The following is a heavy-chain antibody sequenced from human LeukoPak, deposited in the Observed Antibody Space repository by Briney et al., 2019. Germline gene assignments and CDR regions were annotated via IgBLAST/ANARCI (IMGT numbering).Heavy chain of an antibody. CDR1: GFGFGQYE. J-gene: IGHJ6*02. D-gene: IGHD3-22*01. V-gene: IGHV3-48*03. CDR2: ISVRAATI. Sequence: PGGSLRLSCAASGFGFGQYEMNWVRQAPGKGLEWIAYISVRAATIYYGDSVEGRFTISRDDAKNSLYLQMNGLRVEDTAIYYCAKDLPHYYEVPHGMDVWGQGTTVTV. CDR3: AKDLPHYYEVPHGMDV.